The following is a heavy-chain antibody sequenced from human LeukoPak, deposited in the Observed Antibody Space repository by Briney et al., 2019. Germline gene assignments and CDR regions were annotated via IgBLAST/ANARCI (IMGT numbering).Heavy chain of an antibody. CDR2: IYYSGST. J-gene: IGHJ4*02. V-gene: IGHV4-39*01. D-gene: IGHD2-15*01. Sequence: SETLSLTCTVSGGSISSSSYYWGWIRHPPGKGLEWIGSIYYSGSTYYNPSLKSRVTISVDTSKNQFSLKLSSVTAADTAVYYCARQASVVAAPYWGQGTLVTVSS. CDR1: GGSISSSSYY. CDR3: ARQASVVAAPY.